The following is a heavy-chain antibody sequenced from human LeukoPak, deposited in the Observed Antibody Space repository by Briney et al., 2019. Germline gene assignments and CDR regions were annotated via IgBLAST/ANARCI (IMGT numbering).Heavy chain of an antibody. V-gene: IGHV3-7*01. J-gene: IGHJ5*02. CDR1: GFTFSSYW. D-gene: IGHD2-2*01. CDR3: ARAASTVVPAALNWFDP. Sequence: PGGSLRLSCAASGFTFSSYWMSWVRQAPGKGLEWVANIKQDGSEKYYVDSVKGRFPISRDNAKNSLYLQMKSLRAEDTAVYYCARAASTVVPAALNWFDPWGQGTLVTVSS. CDR2: IKQDGSEK.